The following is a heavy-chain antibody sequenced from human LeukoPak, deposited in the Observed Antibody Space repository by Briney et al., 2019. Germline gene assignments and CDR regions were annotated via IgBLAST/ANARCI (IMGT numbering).Heavy chain of an antibody. CDR1: GGTFSSYA. J-gene: IGHJ5*02. CDR3: ARVGTTYYDFWSGP. V-gene: IGHV1-69*04. Sequence: GASVKVSCKASGGTFSSYAISWVRQAPGQGLEWMGRIIPILGIANYAQKFQGRVTITADKSTSTAYMELSSLRSEDTAVYYCARVGTTYYDFWSGPWGQGTLVTVSS. D-gene: IGHD3-3*01. CDR2: IIPILGIA.